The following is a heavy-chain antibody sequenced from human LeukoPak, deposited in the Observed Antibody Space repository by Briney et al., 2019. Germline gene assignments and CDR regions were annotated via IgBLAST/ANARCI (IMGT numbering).Heavy chain of an antibody. Sequence: PSETLSLTCTVSGGSISSYYWSWIRQPPGKGLEWIGYIYYSGSTNYNPSLKSRVTISVDTSKNQFSLKLSSVTAADTAVYYCARAMALGATGFDYWGQGTLVTVSS. CDR1: GGSISSYY. D-gene: IGHD1-26*01. CDR3: ARAMALGATGFDY. J-gene: IGHJ4*02. CDR2: IYYSGST. V-gene: IGHV4-59*01.